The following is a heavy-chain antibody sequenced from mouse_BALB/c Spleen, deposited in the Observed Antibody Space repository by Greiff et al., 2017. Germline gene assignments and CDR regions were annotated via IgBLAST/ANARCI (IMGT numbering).Heavy chain of an antibody. D-gene: IGHD1-1*01. J-gene: IGHJ2*01. V-gene: IGHV3-2*02. CDR1: GYSITSDYA. CDR2: ISYSGST. CDR3: ARDTTVVASPYFDY. Sequence: EVHLVESGPGLVKPSQSLSLTCTVTGYSITSDYAWNWIRQFPGNKLEWMGYISYSGSTSYNPSLKSRISITRDTSKNQFFLQLNSVTTEDTATYDCARDTTVVASPYFDYWGQGTTLTVSA.